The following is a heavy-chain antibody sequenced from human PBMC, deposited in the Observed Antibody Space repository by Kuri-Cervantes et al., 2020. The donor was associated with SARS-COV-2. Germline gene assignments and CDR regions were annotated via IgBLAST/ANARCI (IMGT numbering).Heavy chain of an antibody. V-gene: IGHV3-30*03. CDR3: ARDSVMPRTWGVISSWRGVDY. CDR2: ISYDGSNK. Sequence: GGSLRLSCAASGFTFSSYGMHWVRQAPDKGLEWVAVISYDGSNKYYADSVKGRFTISRDNSKNTLYLQMNSLRAEDTAVYYCARDSVMPRTWGVISSWRGVDYWGQGTLVTVSS. J-gene: IGHJ4*02. CDR1: GFTFSSYG. D-gene: IGHD6-13*01.